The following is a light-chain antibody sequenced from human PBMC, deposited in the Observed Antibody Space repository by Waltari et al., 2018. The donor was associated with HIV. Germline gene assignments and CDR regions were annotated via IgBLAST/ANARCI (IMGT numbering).Light chain of an antibody. V-gene: IGKV3-20*01. CDR1: QSVSSSY. J-gene: IGKJ1*01. CDR3: QQYGSSTT. Sequence: EIGLTQSPGTLSLSPGERATLSCRASQSVSSSYLAWYQKKPGQATRLPIYGASSRGTGIPDRFIGSGSGTEFTLTISRVETEDFSWYYCQQYGSSTTFGQGAKAET. CDR2: GAS.